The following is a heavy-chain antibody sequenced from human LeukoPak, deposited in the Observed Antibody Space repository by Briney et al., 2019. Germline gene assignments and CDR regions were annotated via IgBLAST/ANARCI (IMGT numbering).Heavy chain of an antibody. V-gene: IGHV3-23*01. CDR3: AKVKQRDGMHRGGNWFDP. J-gene: IGHJ5*02. D-gene: IGHD3-10*01. Sequence: GGSLRLSCAASGFTFSSYAMSWVRQAPRKGLEWVSAISGSGGSTYYADSVKGRFTISRDNSKNTLYLQMNSLRAEDTAVYYCAKVKQRDGMHRGGNWFDPWGQGTLVTVSS. CDR2: ISGSGGST. CDR1: GFTFSSYA.